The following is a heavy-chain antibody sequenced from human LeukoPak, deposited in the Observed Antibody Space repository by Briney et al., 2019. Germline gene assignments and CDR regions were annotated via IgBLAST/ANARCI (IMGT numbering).Heavy chain of an antibody. CDR3: ATDNGGWSDDAFDI. CDR1: GHTLTDLS. Sequence: ASVTVSCKVSGHTLTDLSIHWVRQAPGRGPEWMGGFDPEEGEIVYAQMLQGRFTMTEDTSTDTAFMDLSSLKSEDTAVYYCATDNGGWSDDAFDIWGQGTMVTVSS. CDR2: FDPEEGEI. J-gene: IGHJ3*02. D-gene: IGHD6-19*01. V-gene: IGHV1-24*01.